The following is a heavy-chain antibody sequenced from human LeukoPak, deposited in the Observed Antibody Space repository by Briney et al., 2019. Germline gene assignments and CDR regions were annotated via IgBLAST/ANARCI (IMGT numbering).Heavy chain of an antibody. CDR3: ARPDTAPGGVWYYDY. D-gene: IGHD3-16*01. CDR2: IKQDGSEK. CDR1: GFTFSNFW. J-gene: IGHJ4*02. V-gene: IGHV3-7*01. Sequence: GGSLRLSCAASGFTFSNFWMSWVRQTPGKGLEWVANIKQDGSEKYYVDSVKGRFTISRDNAKNSLYLQIISLRAEDTAVYYCARPDTAPGGVWYYDYWGQGTLVTVSS.